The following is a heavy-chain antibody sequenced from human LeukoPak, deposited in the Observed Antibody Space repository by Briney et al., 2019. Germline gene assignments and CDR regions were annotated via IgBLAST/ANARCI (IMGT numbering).Heavy chain of an antibody. J-gene: IGHJ4*02. CDR1: GGSFSGYY. V-gene: IGHV4-34*01. CDR2: INHSGST. D-gene: IGHD6-13*01. CDR3: ARGHRRNIAAAGTSPLGY. Sequence: SETLSLTCAVYGGSFSGYYWSWIRQPPGKGLEWIGEINHSGSTNYNPSLKSRVTISVDTSKNQFSLKLSSVTAADTAVYYCARGHRRNIAAAGTSPLGYWGQGTLVTASS.